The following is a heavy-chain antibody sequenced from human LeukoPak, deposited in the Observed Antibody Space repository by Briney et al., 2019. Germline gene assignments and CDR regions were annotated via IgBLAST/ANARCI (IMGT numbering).Heavy chain of an antibody. D-gene: IGHD3-16*01. Sequence: GGTLRLSCAASGFTFSSYWMSWVRQAPGQGLEWVSYISRTSSTTYYADSVKGRFTIYRDNAKKSMYLQMNSLRDEDTAVYYCARDDRPLGYYYGMDVWGQGTTVTVSS. CDR3: ARDDRPLGYYYGMDV. CDR2: ISRTSSTT. V-gene: IGHV3-48*02. CDR1: GFTFSSYW. J-gene: IGHJ6*02.